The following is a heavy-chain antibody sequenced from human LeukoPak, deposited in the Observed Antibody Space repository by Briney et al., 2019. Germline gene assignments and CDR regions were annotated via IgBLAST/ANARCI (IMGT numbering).Heavy chain of an antibody. CDR1: GFTFSSYW. J-gene: IGHJ5*02. CDR2: IKQDGSEK. Sequence: GGSLRLSCAASGFTFSSYWMSWVRQAPGKGLEWVANIKQDGSEKYYVDSVKGRFTISRDNARNSLYLQMNSLRAEDTAVYYCARVLGSWYPRSWFDPWGQGTLVTVSS. CDR3: ARVLGSWYPRSWFDP. V-gene: IGHV3-7*01. D-gene: IGHD6-13*01.